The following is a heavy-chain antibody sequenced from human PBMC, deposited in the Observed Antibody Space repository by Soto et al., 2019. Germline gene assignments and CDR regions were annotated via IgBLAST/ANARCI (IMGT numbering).Heavy chain of an antibody. J-gene: IGHJ4*01. CDR3: TTLPLFYSSGYHYPARDY. CDR1: GFTFSNAW. D-gene: IGHD3-22*01. V-gene: IGHV3-15*07. CDR2: IKSKADGETT. Sequence: EVQLVESGGGLMKPGGSLRLSCAASGFTFSNAWMNWVRQAPGKGLEWVGRIKSKADGETTDYAAPVKGRFSISRDEFESTLDLSMISVRSEDTTGYYCTTLPLFYSSGYHYPARDYWGHGTLVTVSS.